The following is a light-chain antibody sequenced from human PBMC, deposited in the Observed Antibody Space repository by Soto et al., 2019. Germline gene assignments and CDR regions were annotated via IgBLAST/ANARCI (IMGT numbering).Light chain of an antibody. V-gene: IGKV3-20*01. CDR1: QSVDSY. J-gene: IGKJ1*01. CDR2: GAS. CDR3: QQYDTSPWT. Sequence: EIVLTQSPATLSLSPGERATLSCRASQSVDSYLAWYQQRPGRAPRLLIYGASNRASGISDRFSGSGSGTDFTLTIYRLEPEDFAVYYCQQYDTSPWTFGQGTKVEI.